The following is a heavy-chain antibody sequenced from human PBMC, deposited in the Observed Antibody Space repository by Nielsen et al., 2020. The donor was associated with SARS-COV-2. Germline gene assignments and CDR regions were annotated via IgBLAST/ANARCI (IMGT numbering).Heavy chain of an antibody. V-gene: IGHV3-30*03. Sequence: GESLKISCAASGFTFSSYSMNWVRQAPGKGLEWVAVISYDGSNKYYADSVKGRFTISRDNSKNTLYLQMNSLRAEDTAVYYCARAATWIVVVSPFDYWGQGTLVTVSS. CDR2: ISYDGSNK. J-gene: IGHJ4*02. CDR1: GFTFSSYS. D-gene: IGHD3-22*01. CDR3: ARAATWIVVVSPFDY.